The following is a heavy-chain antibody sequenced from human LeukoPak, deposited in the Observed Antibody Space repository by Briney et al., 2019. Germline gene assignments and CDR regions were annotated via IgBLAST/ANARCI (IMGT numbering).Heavy chain of an antibody. CDR2: ISYDGSNK. J-gene: IGHJ6*02. CDR1: GLTFSSYA. V-gene: IGHV3-30-3*01. Sequence: GRSLRLSCAASGLTFSSYAMHWVRQAPGKGLEWVAVISYDGSNKYYADSVKGRFTISRDNSKNTLYLQMNSLRAEDTAVYYCASGIAAAPFYYYYGMDGWGQGTTVTVSS. CDR3: ASGIAAAPFYYYYGMDG. D-gene: IGHD6-13*01.